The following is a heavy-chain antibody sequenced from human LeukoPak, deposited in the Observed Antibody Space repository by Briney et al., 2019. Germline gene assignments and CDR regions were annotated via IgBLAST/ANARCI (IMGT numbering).Heavy chain of an antibody. CDR1: GFIFSRYA. Sequence: QPGASLRLSCAVSGFIFSRYAMSWVRKAPGKGLEWVSAISDSGGSTYYADSVKGRFTISRDNSRNTLYLQMNTLRAEDTAVYYCAKCRGSSWSDYFDYWGQGTLVTVSS. V-gene: IGHV3-23*01. J-gene: IGHJ4*02. CDR3: AKCRGSSWSDYFDY. CDR2: ISDSGGST. D-gene: IGHD6-13*01.